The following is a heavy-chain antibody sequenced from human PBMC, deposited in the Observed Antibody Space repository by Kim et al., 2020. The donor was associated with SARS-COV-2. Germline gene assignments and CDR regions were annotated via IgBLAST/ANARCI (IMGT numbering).Heavy chain of an antibody. CDR1: GFTFSSYA. D-gene: IGHD3-10*02. Sequence: GGSLRLSCAASGFTFSSYALIWVRQAPGKGLEWVSGISLTGGSTYYADSVKGRFTISRDNSKNTLHLQMNSLRAEDTALYHCAKDFEKAMFDFDYWGLGTLVTVSA. CDR2: ISLTGGST. CDR3: AKDFEKAMFDFDY. V-gene: IGHV3-23*01. J-gene: IGHJ4*02.